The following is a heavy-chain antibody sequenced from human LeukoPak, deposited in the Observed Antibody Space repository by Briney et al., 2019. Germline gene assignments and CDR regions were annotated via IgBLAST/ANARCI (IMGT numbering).Heavy chain of an antibody. CDR1: GFTFRSYE. CDR3: ARQNGAGYYYYFDS. V-gene: IGHV3-48*03. CDR2: ISSSSTSM. D-gene: IGHD3-22*01. J-gene: IGHJ4*02. Sequence: GGSLRLSCAASGFTFRSYELYWVRQAPGKGLEWVSYISSSSTSMYYADSVKGRFTISRDNARNSLYLQMNSLRAEDTAVYYCARQNGAGYYYYFDSWGQGTLVTVSS.